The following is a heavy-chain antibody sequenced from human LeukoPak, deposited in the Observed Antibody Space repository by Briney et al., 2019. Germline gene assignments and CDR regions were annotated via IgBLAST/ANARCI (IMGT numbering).Heavy chain of an antibody. CDR1: GFTFSSYA. J-gene: IGHJ6*02. V-gene: IGHV3-30-3*01. Sequence: GGSLRLSCAASGFTFSSYAMHWVRQAPGKGLEWVAVISYDGSNKYYADSVKGRFTISRDNSKNTLYLQMNSLRAEDTAVYYCARDRIPKYCGGDCFPYYYYGMDVWGQGTTVTVSS. D-gene: IGHD2-21*02. CDR3: ARDRIPKYCGGDCFPYYYYGMDV. CDR2: ISYDGSNK.